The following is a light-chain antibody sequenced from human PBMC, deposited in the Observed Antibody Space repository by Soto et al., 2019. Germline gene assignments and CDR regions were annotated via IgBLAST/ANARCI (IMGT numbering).Light chain of an antibody. CDR2: DVS. J-gene: IGLJ2*01. CDR3: SSYTSSSTLV. V-gene: IGLV2-14*01. CDR1: SSDVGGYNY. Sequence: QSALTQPASVSGSPGQSITISCTGTSSDVGGYNYVSWYQQHPGKAPKLMIYDVSNRSSGVSNRFSGSKSGNTASLTISGLQAEDEADYYCSSYTSSSTLVFGGVTQLTVL.